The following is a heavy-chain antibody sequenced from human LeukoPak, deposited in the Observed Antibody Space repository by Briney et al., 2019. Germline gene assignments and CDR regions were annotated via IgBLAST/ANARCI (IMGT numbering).Heavy chain of an antibody. D-gene: IGHD3-22*01. V-gene: IGHV3-23*01. CDR1: GFTFSSYA. CDR2: ISGSGGST. Sequence: GGSLRLSCAASGFTFSSYAMSWVRQAPGKGLEWVSAISGSGGSTYYADSVKGRFTISRDNSKNTLYLQMNSLRAEDTAVYYCAKSFDYYYDSSGYYGYWGQRTLVTVSS. J-gene: IGHJ4*02. CDR3: AKSFDYYYDSSGYYGY.